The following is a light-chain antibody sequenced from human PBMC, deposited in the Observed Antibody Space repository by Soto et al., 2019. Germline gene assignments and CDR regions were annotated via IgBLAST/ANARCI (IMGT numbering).Light chain of an antibody. J-gene: IGKJ4*01. CDR1: RDVTTN. Sequence: DIQLTQSPSFVSASVGDRVTITCRASRDVTTNLAWYQETPGKAPKLLIYNASRLQSGVPSRFSGSGSGTEFTLTISSLQSEDCAIYYCQQYHTWPITFGGGHQGG. V-gene: IGKV1-9*01. CDR2: NAS. CDR3: QQYHTWPIT.